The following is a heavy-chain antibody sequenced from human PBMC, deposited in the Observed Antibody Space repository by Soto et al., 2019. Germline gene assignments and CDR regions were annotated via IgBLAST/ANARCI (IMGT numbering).Heavy chain of an antibody. CDR2: ISGSGGST. J-gene: IGHJ6*02. CDR3: AKERGYNYGYDAMDV. D-gene: IGHD5-18*01. CDR1: GFPFSSYA. Sequence: EVQLLESGGGWVQPGGSLRLSCAASGFPFSSYAMSWVPQPPGKGLEWVSGISGSGGSTYYADSVKGRFTISRDNSKNTLYLQTNSLRAEDTAVYYCAKERGYNYGYDAMDVWGQGTTVTVSS. V-gene: IGHV3-23*01.